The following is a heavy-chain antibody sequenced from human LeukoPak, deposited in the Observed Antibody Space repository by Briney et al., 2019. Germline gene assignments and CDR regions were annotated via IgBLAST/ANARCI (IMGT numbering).Heavy chain of an antibody. CDR3: ARLTGHDDY. J-gene: IGHJ4*02. Sequence: PSETLSLTCTVSGGSISSSSYYWGWIRQPPGKGLEWIGSIYYSGSTYYNPSLKSRVTISVDSSKNQFSLKLSSVTAADTAVYYCARLTGHDDYWGQGTLVTVSS. CDR2: IYYSGST. CDR1: GGSISSSSYY. V-gene: IGHV4-39*01.